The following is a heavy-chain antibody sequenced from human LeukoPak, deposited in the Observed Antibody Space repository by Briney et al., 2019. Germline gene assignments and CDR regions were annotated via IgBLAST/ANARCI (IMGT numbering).Heavy chain of an antibody. V-gene: IGHV3-43*01. CDR2: ISWDGGST. CDR3: ARGHTAVTRHFDF. D-gene: IGHD4-17*01. CDR1: GFTFDDYT. J-gene: IGHJ4*02. Sequence: GGSLRLSCAASGFTFDDYTMHWVRQAPGKGLEWVSLISWDGGSTYYADSVKGRFTISRDNSKNSLYLQMNSLRAEDTAVYYCARGHTAVTRHFDFWGQGTLVTVSS.